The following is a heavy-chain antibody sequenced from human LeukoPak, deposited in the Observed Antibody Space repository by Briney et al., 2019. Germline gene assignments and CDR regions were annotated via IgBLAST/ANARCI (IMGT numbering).Heavy chain of an antibody. V-gene: IGHV4-39*07. CDR1: GGSISSSSYY. J-gene: IGHJ3*02. D-gene: IGHD3-9*01. CDR2: IYYSGST. CDR3: AESLTYYDILTGYYNLDAFDI. Sequence: SETLSLTCTVSGGSISSSSYYWGWIRQPPGKGLEWIGSIYYSGSTYYNPSLKSRVTISVDTSKNQFSLKLSSVTAADTAVYYCAESLTYYDILTGYYNLDAFDIWGQGTMVTVSS.